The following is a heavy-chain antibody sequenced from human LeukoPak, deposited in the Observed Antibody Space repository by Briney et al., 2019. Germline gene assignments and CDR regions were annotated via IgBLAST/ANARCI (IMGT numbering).Heavy chain of an antibody. V-gene: IGHV3-15*01. J-gene: IGHJ4*02. CDR3: TTELDIRPNHY. CDR2: IKRKSDGGTT. D-gene: IGHD3-22*01. CDR1: GLTFGNAW. Sequence: GGSLRLSCAASGLTFGNAWMSWVRQAPGKGLEWVGRIKRKSDGGTTDYAAPVKGRFTIPRDDSKNTLYLQMNSLKSEDTAVYYCTTELDIRPNHYWGQGTLVTVSS.